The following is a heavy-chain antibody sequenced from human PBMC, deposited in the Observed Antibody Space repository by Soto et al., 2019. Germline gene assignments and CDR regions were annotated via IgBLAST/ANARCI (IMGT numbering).Heavy chain of an antibody. CDR3: ARDEAYCGGDCYPP. CDR2: ISAYNGNT. V-gene: IGHV1-18*01. CDR1: GYTFTSYG. J-gene: IGHJ5*02. D-gene: IGHD2-21*02. Sequence: ASVKVSCKASGYTFTSYGISWVRQAPGQGLEWMGWISAYNGNTNYAQKLQGRVTMTTDTSTSTAYMELRSLRSDDTAVYYCARDEAYCGGDCYPPWGQGTLVTVSS.